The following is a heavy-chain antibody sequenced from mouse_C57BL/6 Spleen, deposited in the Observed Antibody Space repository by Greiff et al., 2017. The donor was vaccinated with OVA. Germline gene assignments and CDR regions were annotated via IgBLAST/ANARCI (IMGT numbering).Heavy chain of an antibody. J-gene: IGHJ1*03. CDR2: INYDGSST. CDR3: ARDWDRYIDV. D-gene: IGHD4-1*01. V-gene: IGHV5-16*01. CDR1: GFTFSDYY. Sequence: DVKLVESEGGLVQPGSSMKLSCTASGFTFSDYYMAWVRQVPEKGLEWVANINYDGSSTYYLDSLKSRFIISRDNAKNILYLQMSSLKSEDTATDYCARDWDRYIDVWGTGTTVTVSS.